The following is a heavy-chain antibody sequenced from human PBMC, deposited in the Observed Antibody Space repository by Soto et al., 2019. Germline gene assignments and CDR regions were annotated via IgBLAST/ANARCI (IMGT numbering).Heavy chain of an antibody. CDR1: GFTFSSYA. CDR2: ISGSGGST. Sequence: AGGSLRLSCAASGFTFSSYAMSWVRQAPGKGLEWVSAISGSGGSTYYADSVKGRLTISRDNSKNTLYLQMNSLRAEDTAVYYCAKVVTMVRGGGTNYFDYWGQGTLVTVSS. J-gene: IGHJ4*02. CDR3: AKVVTMVRGGGTNYFDY. V-gene: IGHV3-23*01. D-gene: IGHD3-10*01.